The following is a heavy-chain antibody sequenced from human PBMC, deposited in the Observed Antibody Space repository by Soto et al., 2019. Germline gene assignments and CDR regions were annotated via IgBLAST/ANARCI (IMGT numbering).Heavy chain of an antibody. CDR3: ARDIADSLIDY. CDR1: GFTFSSYA. D-gene: IGHD6-13*01. V-gene: IGHV3-30-3*01. Sequence: PGGSLRLSCAASGFTFSSYAMHWVRQAPGKGLEWVAVISYDGSNKYYADSVKGRFTISRDNSKNTLYLQMNSLRAEDTAVYYCARDIADSLIDYWGQGTLVAVSS. CDR2: ISYDGSNK. J-gene: IGHJ4*02.